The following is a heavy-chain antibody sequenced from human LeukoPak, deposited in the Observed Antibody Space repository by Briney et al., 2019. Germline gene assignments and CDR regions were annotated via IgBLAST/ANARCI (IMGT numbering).Heavy chain of an antibody. D-gene: IGHD3-10*01. J-gene: IGHJ5*02. Sequence: PGASVKVSCKTSGYIFSNYYMHWVRQAPGQGLEWMGMLTPSGGRTIYEQKFQGRVTMTRDTSTSTVYMELTSLRSDDTAVYYCAREAYGLGSYYHLPGRWFDTWGQGTLVTVSS. CDR3: AREAYGLGSYYHLPGRWFDT. CDR2: LTPSGGRT. V-gene: IGHV1-46*01. CDR1: GYIFSNYY.